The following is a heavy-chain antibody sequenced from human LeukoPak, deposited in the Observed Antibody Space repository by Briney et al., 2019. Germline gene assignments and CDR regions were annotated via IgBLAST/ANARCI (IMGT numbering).Heavy chain of an antibody. Sequence: GGSLRLSCAASGFTVSSNYMSWVRQAPGKGLEWVSVIYSGGSTYYADSVKGRFTISRDNSKNTLYLQMNSLRAEDTAVYYCARDHDSSGWHYFDYWGQGTLVTVSS. CDR2: IYSGGST. D-gene: IGHD6-19*01. CDR1: GFTVSSNY. V-gene: IGHV3-66*01. J-gene: IGHJ4*02. CDR3: ARDHDSSGWHYFDY.